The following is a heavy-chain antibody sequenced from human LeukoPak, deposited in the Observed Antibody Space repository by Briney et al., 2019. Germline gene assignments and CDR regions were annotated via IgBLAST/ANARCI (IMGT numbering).Heavy chain of an antibody. CDR2: IYYSGST. V-gene: IGHV4-39*07. CDR3: VRGVDV. J-gene: IGHJ6*02. CDR1: GGSISSSSYY. Sequence: SETLSLTCTVSGGSISSSSYYWGWIRQPPGKGLEWIGSIYYSGSTNYNPSLKSRVTIVDTSKNQFSLKLNSVTAADTAVYYCVRGVDVWGQGTTVTVSS.